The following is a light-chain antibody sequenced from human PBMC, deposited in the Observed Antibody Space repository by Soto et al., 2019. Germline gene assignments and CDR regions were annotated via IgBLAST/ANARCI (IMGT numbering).Light chain of an antibody. J-gene: IGKJ4*01. CDR1: QGISKY. Sequence: IQMTQSPSAMSASVGDRVTITCRARQGISKYLAWFQQTPGKVPKHLIYAASSLQSGVPSGFSGSGSGTDFTLTFSSRQPEDFATYCYLQHKNYSFGGGTMVEIK. CDR3: LQHKNYS. CDR2: AAS. V-gene: IGKV1D-17*01.